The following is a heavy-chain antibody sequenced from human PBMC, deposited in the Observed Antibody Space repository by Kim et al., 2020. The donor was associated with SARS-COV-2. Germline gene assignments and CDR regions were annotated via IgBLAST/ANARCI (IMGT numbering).Heavy chain of an antibody. CDR1: GDSVSSNSAA. CDR2: TYYRSKWYN. J-gene: IGHJ4*02. Sequence: SQTLSLTCAISGDSVSSNSAAWNWIRQSPSRGLEWLGRTYYRSKWYNDYAVSVKSRITINPDTSKNQFSLQLNSVTPEDTAVYYCARTPWYYDSSGYYPFDYWGQGTLVTVSS. CDR3: ARTPWYYDSSGYYPFDY. D-gene: IGHD3-22*01. V-gene: IGHV6-1*01.